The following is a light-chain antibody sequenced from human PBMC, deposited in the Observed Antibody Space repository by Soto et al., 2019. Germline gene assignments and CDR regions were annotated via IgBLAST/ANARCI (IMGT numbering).Light chain of an antibody. J-gene: IGKJ2*01. CDR2: KAS. V-gene: IGKV1-5*03. CDR3: QQYNSPSFT. Sequence: DIQMTQSPSTLSASVGDRVTISCRASQNIGSWLAWYQQKPGKAPKFLIYKASNLPSGVPSRFSGSGSGTEFTLTISSLQPDDFATYYCQQYNSPSFTFGQGTKVEI. CDR1: QNIGSW.